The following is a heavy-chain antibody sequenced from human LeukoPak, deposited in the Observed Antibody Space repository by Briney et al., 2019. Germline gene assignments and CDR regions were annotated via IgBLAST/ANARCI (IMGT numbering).Heavy chain of an antibody. Sequence: SETLSLTCAVSGYSISSGYYWGWIRQPPGKGLEWIGSIYHSGSTYYNPSLKSRVTISVDTSKNQFSLKLSSVTAADTAVYYCAREEVVDGYKFLDYWGQGTLVTVSS. CDR1: GYSISSGYY. V-gene: IGHV4-38-2*02. J-gene: IGHJ4*02. CDR3: AREEVVDGYKFLDY. CDR2: IYHSGST. D-gene: IGHD5-24*01.